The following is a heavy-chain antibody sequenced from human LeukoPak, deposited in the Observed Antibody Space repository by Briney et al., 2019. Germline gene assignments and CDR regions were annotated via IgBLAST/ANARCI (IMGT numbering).Heavy chain of an antibody. Sequence: GGSLRLSCVASGFTFGKYWMSWVRQAPGKGLEWVANIKLDGSEKNYVDSVKGRFTISRDNTKNSLYLQMNSPRVEDTAVYYCTSWGDTTAEYSQRWGQGTLVTVSS. CDR1: GFTFGKYW. CDR2: IKLDGSEK. CDR3: TSWGDTTAEYSQR. V-gene: IGHV3-7*01. J-gene: IGHJ1*01. D-gene: IGHD2-21*02.